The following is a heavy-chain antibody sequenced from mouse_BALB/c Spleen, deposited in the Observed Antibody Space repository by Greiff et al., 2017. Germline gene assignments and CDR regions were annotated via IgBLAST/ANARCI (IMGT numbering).Heavy chain of an antibody. V-gene: IGHV5-6*02. J-gene: IGHJ4*01. CDR1: GFTFSSYG. CDR3: ARHGEDY. Sequence: EVKLVESGGDLVKPGGSLKLSCAASGFTFSSYGMSWVRQTPDKRLEWVATISSGGSYTYYPDSVKGRFTISRDNAKNTLYLQMSSLKSEDTAMYYCARHGEDYWGQGTSVTVSS. CDR2: ISSGGSYT.